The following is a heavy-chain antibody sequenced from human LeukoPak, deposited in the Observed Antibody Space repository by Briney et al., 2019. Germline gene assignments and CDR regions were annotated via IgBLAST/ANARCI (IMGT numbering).Heavy chain of an antibody. V-gene: IGHV4-38-2*02. D-gene: IGHD6-6*01. Sequence: SETLSLTCTVSGYSISSGYYWGWIRQPPGKGLEWIGSIYHSGSTYYNPSLKSRVTISVDTSKNQFSLKLSSVTAADTAVYYCALYSSSSSYYYYMDVWGKGTTVTVSS. CDR1: GYSISSGYY. CDR3: ALYSSSSSYYYYMDV. J-gene: IGHJ6*03. CDR2: IYHSGST.